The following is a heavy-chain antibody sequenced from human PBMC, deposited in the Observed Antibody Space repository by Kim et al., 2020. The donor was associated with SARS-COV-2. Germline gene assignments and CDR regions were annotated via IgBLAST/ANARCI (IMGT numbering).Heavy chain of an antibody. Sequence: GESLKISCKGSGYSFTSYWIGWVRQMPGKGLEWMGIIYPGDSDTRYSPSFQGQVTISADKSISTAYLQWSSLKASDTAMYYCAREHSSRNTPWWDYYYGMDVWGQGTTVTVSS. CDR3: AREHSSRNTPWWDYYYGMDV. J-gene: IGHJ6*02. V-gene: IGHV5-51*01. D-gene: IGHD6-13*01. CDR2: IYPGDSDT. CDR1: GYSFTSYW.